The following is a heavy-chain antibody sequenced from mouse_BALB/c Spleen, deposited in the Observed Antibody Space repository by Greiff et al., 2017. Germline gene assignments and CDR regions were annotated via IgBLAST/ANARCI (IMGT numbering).Heavy chain of an antibody. Sequence: EVKLMESGPGLVKPSQSLSLTCTVTGYSITSDYAWNWIRQFPGNKLEWMGYISYSGSTSYNPSLKSRISITRDTSKNQFFLQLNSVTTEDTATYYCARKDYYGSSYFDYWGQGTTLTVSS. J-gene: IGHJ2*01. CDR1: GYSITSDYA. D-gene: IGHD1-1*01. CDR2: ISYSGST. V-gene: IGHV3-2*02. CDR3: ARKDYYGSSYFDY.